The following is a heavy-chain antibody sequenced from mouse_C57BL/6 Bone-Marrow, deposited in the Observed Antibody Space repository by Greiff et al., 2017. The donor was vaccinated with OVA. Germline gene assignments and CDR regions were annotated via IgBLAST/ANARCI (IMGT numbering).Heavy chain of an antibody. CDR1: GFTFSDAW. CDR2: IRNKANNHAT. D-gene: IGHD2-4*01. J-gene: IGHJ4*01. CDR3: TLTYYDYDGGGFYYAMDY. Sequence: EVQLVESGGGLVQPGGSMKLSCAASGFTFSDAWMDWVRQSPEKGLEWVAEIRNKANNHATYYAESVKGRFTISRDESKSSVYLQMNSLRAEDTGIYYCTLTYYDYDGGGFYYAMDYWGQGTSVTVSS. V-gene: IGHV6-6*01.